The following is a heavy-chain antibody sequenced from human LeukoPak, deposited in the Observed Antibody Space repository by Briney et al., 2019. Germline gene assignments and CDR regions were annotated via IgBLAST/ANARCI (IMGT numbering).Heavy chain of an antibody. CDR3: ARQGTWIQLGHFDY. J-gene: IGHJ4*02. CDR2: LSHSGST. D-gene: IGHD5-24*01. Sequence: SETLSLMCTVSGGSLIMNNYYWGWLRQPPGKGLEWIGSLSHSGSTFYNPSLKSRVAMSVDTSKNHFSLKMSSVTAADAAMYFCARQGTWIQLGHFDYWGQGILITVSS. CDR1: GGSLIMNNYY. V-gene: IGHV4-39*01.